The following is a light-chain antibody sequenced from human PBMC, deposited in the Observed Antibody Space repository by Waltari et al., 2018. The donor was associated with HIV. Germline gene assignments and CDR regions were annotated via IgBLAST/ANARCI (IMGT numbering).Light chain of an antibody. V-gene: IGLV2-11*01. CDR2: DVS. J-gene: IGLJ2*01. CDR1: SGDVGGYNY. CDR3: CSYVGRGRV. Sequence: QSALTQPRSVSGSPGQSVTISCTGTSGDVGGYNYVSWYQQHPGKAPKLMIYDVSKRPSGVPDRFSGSKSGNTASLTISGLQAEDEADYYCCSYVGRGRVFGGGTKLTVL.